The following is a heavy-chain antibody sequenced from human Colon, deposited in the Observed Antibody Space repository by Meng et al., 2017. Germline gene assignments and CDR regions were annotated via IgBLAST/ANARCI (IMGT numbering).Heavy chain of an antibody. CDR1: GFTVSSNY. D-gene: IGHD3-10*01. CDR2: ICSGGST. V-gene: IGHV3-66*02. J-gene: IGHJ3*02. Sequence: GESLKISCAASGFTVSSNYMSWVRQAPGKGLEWVSVICSGGSTYYSDSVKGRFNISRDNSKNTLYLQMNSLRAEDTAVYYCARDCVVRGVCAFDIWGQGTMVTVSS. CDR3: ARDCVVRGVCAFDI.